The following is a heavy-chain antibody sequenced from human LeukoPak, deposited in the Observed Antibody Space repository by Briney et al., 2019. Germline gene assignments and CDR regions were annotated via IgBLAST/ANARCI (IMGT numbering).Heavy chain of an antibody. CDR2: IYYSGST. V-gene: IGHV4-59*01. CDR3: ARDMVPGVFDY. J-gene: IGHJ4*02. CDR1: GGSISSYY. Sequence: SQTLSLTCTVSGGSISSYYWSWIRQPPGKGLEWIGNIYYSGSTNYNPSLKSRVTISVDTSKNQFSLKLSSVTAADTAVYYCARDMVPGVFDYWGQGTLVTVSS. D-gene: IGHD3-10*01.